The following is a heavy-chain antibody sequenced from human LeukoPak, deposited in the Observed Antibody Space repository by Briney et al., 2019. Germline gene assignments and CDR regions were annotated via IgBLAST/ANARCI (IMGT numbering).Heavy chain of an antibody. CDR1: GFTFTSYG. Sequence: GGSLRLSCAASGFTFTSYGMHWVRQAPGKGLEWVAFIRYDGSNKYYADSVKGRFTISRDNSKNTLYLQMNSLRAEDTAVYYCAKAPPTRYGSGSPDYWGQGTLVTVS. D-gene: IGHD3-10*01. CDR2: IRYDGSNK. V-gene: IGHV3-30*02. J-gene: IGHJ4*02. CDR3: AKAPPTRYGSGSPDY.